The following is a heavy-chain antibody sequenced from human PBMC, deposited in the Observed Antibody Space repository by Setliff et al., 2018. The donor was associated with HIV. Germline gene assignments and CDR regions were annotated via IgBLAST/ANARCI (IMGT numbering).Heavy chain of an antibody. V-gene: IGHV3-23*01. CDR2: ITDGYTT. J-gene: IGHJ5*02. Sequence: GGSLRLSCAASGFTFSSHPMSWVRQAPGKGLEWVSTITDGYTTYYADSVRGRWTISRDNSKSTMYLQMSSPRDEDTAVYYCARKGIVVDVPGNWFDPWGQGTLVTVSS. CDR3: ARKGIVVDVPGNWFDP. D-gene: IGHD3-22*01. CDR1: GFTFSSHP.